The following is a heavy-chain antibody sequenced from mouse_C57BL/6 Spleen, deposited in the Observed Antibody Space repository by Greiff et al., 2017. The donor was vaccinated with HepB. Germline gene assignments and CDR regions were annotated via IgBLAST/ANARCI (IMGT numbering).Heavy chain of an antibody. CDR2: IDPSDSYT. J-gene: IGHJ3*01. CDR3: ARENLLLRIRFAY. D-gene: IGHD1-1*01. V-gene: IGHV1-59*01. CDR1: GYTFTSYW. Sequence: VQLQQPGAELVRPGTSVKLSCKASGYTFTSYWMHWVKQRPGQGLEWIGVIDPSDSYTNYNQKLKGKATLTVDTSSSTAYMQLSSLTSEDSAVDYCARENLLLRIRFAYWGQGTLVTVSA.